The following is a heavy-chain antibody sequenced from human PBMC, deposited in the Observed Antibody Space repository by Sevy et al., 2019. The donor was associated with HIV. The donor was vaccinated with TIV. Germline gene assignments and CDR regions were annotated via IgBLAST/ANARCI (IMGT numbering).Heavy chain of an antibody. V-gene: IGHV4-31*03. J-gene: IGHJ3*01. CDR3: ARANAYLTSDAFDL. CDR2: ISYSGST. D-gene: IGHD1-26*01. Sequence: TLSLTCTVSGGSISSLNYYWSWIRQHPGKGLEWIGYISYSGSTSYNPSLKSRLTISLDTSKNQFSLRLSSVTAADTALFYCARANAYLTSDAFDLWGQGTMVTVSS. CDR1: GGSISSLNYY.